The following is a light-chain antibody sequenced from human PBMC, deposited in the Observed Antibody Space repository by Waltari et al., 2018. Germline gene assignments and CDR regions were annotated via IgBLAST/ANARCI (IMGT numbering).Light chain of an antibody. CDR2: HDD. CDR3: QAWDSSTDYV. Sequence: SYELTQPASVSVFPGQTARLTCSGYQLGHQSAVWYQQKPGQSPVMVIYHDDKRPSGIPDRFSGSNSGNTATLTISGTQAMDEADYYCQAWDSSTDYVFGPGTKVTVL. V-gene: IGLV3-1*01. CDR1: QLGHQS. J-gene: IGLJ1*01.